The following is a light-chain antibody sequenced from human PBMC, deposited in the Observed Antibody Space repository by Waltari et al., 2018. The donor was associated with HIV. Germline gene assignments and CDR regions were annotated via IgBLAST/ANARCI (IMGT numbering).Light chain of an antibody. CDR1: QGIRSY. CDR3: QQLNEYPWT. Sequence: DIQLTQSPSFLSASVGDRVTMTCRASQGIRSYLAWYQQKPGNAPNLLIYAASTLQSGVPSRFSGSGSGTEFTLTISSLQPEDFATYSCQQLNEYPWTFGQGTKVEMK. V-gene: IGKV1-9*01. CDR2: AAS. J-gene: IGKJ1*01.